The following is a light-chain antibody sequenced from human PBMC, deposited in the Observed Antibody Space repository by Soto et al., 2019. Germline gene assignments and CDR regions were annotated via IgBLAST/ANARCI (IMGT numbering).Light chain of an antibody. CDR1: QSVSSSY. V-gene: IGKV3-20*01. Sequence: EIVLTQSPGTLSLSPGERATLSCRASQSVSSSYLAWYQQKPGQAPRLLIHGASARATGIPDRFSGSGSGTDFTLTISRLEPEDFAVYYCQQYGSSPLFTFGPGANVDIK. CDR3: QQYGSSPLFT. CDR2: GAS. J-gene: IGKJ3*01.